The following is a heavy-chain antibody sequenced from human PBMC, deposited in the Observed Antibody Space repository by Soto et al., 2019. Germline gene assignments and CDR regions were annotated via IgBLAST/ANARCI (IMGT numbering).Heavy chain of an antibody. J-gene: IGHJ4*02. CDR2: IWYDGSNK. D-gene: IGHD4-17*01. V-gene: IGHV3-33*01. CDR1: GFTFSSYG. CDR3: ARERYGDLYCFDY. Sequence: QVQLVESGGGVVQPGRSLRLSCAASGFTFSSYGMHWVRQAPGKGLEWVAVIWYDGSNKYYADSVKGRFTISRDNSKNTLYLQMNSLRAEDTAVYYCARERYGDLYCFDYWGQGTLVTVSS.